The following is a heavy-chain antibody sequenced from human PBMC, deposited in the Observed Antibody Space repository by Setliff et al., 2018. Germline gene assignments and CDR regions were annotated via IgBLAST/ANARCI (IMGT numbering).Heavy chain of an antibody. V-gene: IGHV1-69*13. CDR1: GGTFSSYA. D-gene: IGHD3-3*01. J-gene: IGHJ5*02. CDR2: IIPILGTA. CDR3: ARGYRGYYNFWSGSQGANWFDP. Sequence: GASVKVSCKASGGTFSSYAISWVRQAPGQGLEWMGGIIPILGTANYAQKFQGRVTITADESTSTAYMELSSLRSEDTAVYYCARGYRGYYNFWSGSQGANWFDPWGQGTLVTVSS.